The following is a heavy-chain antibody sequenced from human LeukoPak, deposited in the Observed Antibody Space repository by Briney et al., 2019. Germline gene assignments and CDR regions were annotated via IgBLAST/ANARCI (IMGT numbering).Heavy chain of an antibody. Sequence: GGSLRLSCAASGFTLSSYAMSWARQAPGKGRVWVSDISGSGRNTYYADSVKGRFTISKDNSKNTLFLQMNSRRPDDTAVYYWAKVSGNSYYYFDWGGQGSLVTVSS. J-gene: IGHJ4*02. CDR1: GFTLSSYA. CDR2: ISGSGRNT. D-gene: IGHD3-22*01. CDR3: AKVSGNSYYYFDW. V-gene: IGHV3-23*01.